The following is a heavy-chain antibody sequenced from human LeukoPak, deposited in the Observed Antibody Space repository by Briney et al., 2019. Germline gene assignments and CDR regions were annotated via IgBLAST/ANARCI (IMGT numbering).Heavy chain of an antibody. CDR1: GFTVSSNY. V-gene: IGHV3-53*01. Sequence: PGGSLRLSCAASGFTVSSNYMSWVRQAPGKGLEWVSVIYSGGSTYYADSVKGRFTISRDNYTNTMYLQMNSLRAEDTAVYYCARDTRTDAFDIWGQGTMVTVSS. CDR2: IYSGGST. CDR3: ARDTRTDAFDI. J-gene: IGHJ3*02.